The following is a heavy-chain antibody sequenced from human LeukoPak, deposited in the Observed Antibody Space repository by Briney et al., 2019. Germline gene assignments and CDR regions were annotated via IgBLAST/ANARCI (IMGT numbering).Heavy chain of an antibody. Sequence: PGGSLRLSCVASGFIFDHYAMHWVRQAPGKGLEWVSGIRSNSGGIDYADSVKGRFTISRDNAKNSLYLQMNSLRAEDTAFYYCAKESLYDDLDYWGQGTLVTVSS. V-gene: IGHV3-9*01. D-gene: IGHD3-16*01. CDR2: IRSNSGGI. CDR3: AKESLYDDLDY. J-gene: IGHJ4*02. CDR1: GFIFDHYA.